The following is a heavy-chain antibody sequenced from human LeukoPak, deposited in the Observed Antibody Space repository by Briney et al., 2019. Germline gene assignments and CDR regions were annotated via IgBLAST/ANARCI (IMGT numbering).Heavy chain of an antibody. D-gene: IGHD3-3*01. CDR2: IYTSGRT. CDR1: GGSISSGSYY. V-gene: IGHV4-61*02. Sequence: KPSETLSLTCTLSGGSISSGSYYWSWIRQPAGKGLEWIGRIYTSGRTHYNPSLKSRVTISVDTSKNQFSLKLTSVTAADTAVYYCARGAIFGVEYNWFDPWGQGTLVTVSS. J-gene: IGHJ5*02. CDR3: ARGAIFGVEYNWFDP.